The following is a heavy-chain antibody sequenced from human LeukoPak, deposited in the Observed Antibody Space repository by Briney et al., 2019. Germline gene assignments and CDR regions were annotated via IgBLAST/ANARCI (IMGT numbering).Heavy chain of an antibody. CDR1: GYSFTSHD. Sequence: ASVKVSCKASGYSFTSHDINWVRQATGQGLEWMGWMNPNSGNSGYAQKFQDRVTMTRNTSISTAYLELSSLGSEDTAMYYCASALKRGSAGTLIDHWGQGTLVTVSS. CDR3: ASALKRGSAGTLIDH. CDR2: MNPNSGNS. V-gene: IGHV1-8*01. D-gene: IGHD6-13*01. J-gene: IGHJ4*02.